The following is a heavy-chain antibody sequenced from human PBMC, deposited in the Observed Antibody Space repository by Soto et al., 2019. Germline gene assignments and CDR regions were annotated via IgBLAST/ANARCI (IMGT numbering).Heavy chain of an antibody. CDR1: SGSIDNVYW. Sequence: SETLSLTCAVSSGSIDNVYWWSWVRQSPGKGLEWIGETSHDGVTNYNPSLEGRVTISIDKSKNQFYLDLNSVTAADTAMYYCARFYYDSSGYLPSPYYYYYGMDVWGQGTTVTVSS. CDR3: ARFYYDSSGYLPSPYYYYYGMDV. J-gene: IGHJ6*02. CDR2: TSHDGVT. V-gene: IGHV4-4*02. D-gene: IGHD3-22*01.